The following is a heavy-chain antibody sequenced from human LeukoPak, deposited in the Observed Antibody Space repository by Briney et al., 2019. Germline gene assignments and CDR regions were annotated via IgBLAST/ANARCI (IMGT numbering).Heavy chain of an antibody. CDR1: GGSISSYY. D-gene: IGHD4-17*01. CDR2: IYTSGST. CDR3: ASNFNLDYGRDGMDV. V-gene: IGHV4-4*07. J-gene: IGHJ6*02. Sequence: SETLSLTCTVSGGSISSYYWSCIRQPAGKGLEWIGRIYTSGSTNYNPSLKSRVTMSVGTSKNQFSLKLSSVTAADTAVYYCASNFNLDYGRDGMDVWGQGTTVTVSS.